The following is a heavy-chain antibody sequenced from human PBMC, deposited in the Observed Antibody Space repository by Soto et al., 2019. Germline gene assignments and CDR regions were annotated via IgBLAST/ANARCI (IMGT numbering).Heavy chain of an antibody. D-gene: IGHD3-3*01. CDR2: INSDGSST. J-gene: IGHJ4*02. CDR3: ARGSVPMYYDFWSGNLDY. Sequence: GGSLRLSCAASGFTFSSYWRHWVRQAPGKGLVWVSRINSDGSSTSYADSVKGRFTISRDNDKNTLYLQMNSLRAEDTAVYYCARGSVPMYYDFWSGNLDYWGQGTLVTVSS. V-gene: IGHV3-74*01. CDR1: GFTFSSYW.